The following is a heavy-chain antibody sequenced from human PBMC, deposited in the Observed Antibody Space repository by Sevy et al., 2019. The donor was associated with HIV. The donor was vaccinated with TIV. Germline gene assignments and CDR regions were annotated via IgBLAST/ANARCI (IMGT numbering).Heavy chain of an antibody. D-gene: IGHD6-13*01. V-gene: IGHV3-9*01. J-gene: IGHJ3*02. CDR2: ISWNSGSI. Sequence: LKISCAASGFTFDDYAMHWVRQAPGKGLEWVSGISWNSGSIGYADSVKGRFTISRDNAKNSLYLQMNSLRAEDTALYYCAKDTTAAGTVAFDIWGQGTMVTVSS. CDR1: GFTFDDYA. CDR3: AKDTTAAGTVAFDI.